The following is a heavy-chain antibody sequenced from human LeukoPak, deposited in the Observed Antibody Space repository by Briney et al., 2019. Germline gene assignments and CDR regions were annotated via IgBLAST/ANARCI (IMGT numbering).Heavy chain of an antibody. D-gene: IGHD3-3*01. J-gene: IGHJ4*02. CDR3: ARGRGYDLWSGYSFDY. V-gene: IGHV1-8*03. Sequence: GASVKVSCKASGYTFTSYDINWVRQATGQGLEWMGWMNPNSGNTGYAQKFQGRVTITRNTSISTAYMELSSLRSEDTAVYYCARGRGYDLWSGYSFDYWGQGTLVTVSS. CDR2: MNPNSGNT. CDR1: GYTFTSYD.